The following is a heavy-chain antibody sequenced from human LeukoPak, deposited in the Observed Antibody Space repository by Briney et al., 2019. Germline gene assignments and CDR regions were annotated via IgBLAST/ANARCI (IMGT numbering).Heavy chain of an antibody. J-gene: IGHJ4*02. CDR2: IWSDGSNK. V-gene: IGHV3-33*01. D-gene: IGHD3-10*01. CDR3: ARDRDHYGSGTYTPFDY. CDR1: GFTFSSFG. Sequence: GGSLRLSCTASGFTFSSFGMHWVPQSPGKGLEWLTFIWSDGSNKYSADSLKGGFTISRDNSKNTLYLQMNSLRAEDTAVYYCARDRDHYGSGTYTPFDYWGQGTLVTVSS.